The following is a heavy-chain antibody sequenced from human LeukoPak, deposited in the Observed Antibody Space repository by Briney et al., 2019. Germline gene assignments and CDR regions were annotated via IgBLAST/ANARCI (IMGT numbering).Heavy chain of an antibody. CDR2: IYHSGST. CDR1: GGSISSGGYY. V-gene: IGHV4-30-2*01. J-gene: IGHJ4*02. Sequence: PSQTLSLTCTVSGGSISSGGYYWSWIRQPPGKGLEWIGYIYHSGSTYYNPSLKSRVTISVDTSKNQFSLKLSSVTAADTAVYYCARGSYYGEDSDWGQGTLVTVSS. CDR3: ARGSYYGEDSD. D-gene: IGHD4-17*01.